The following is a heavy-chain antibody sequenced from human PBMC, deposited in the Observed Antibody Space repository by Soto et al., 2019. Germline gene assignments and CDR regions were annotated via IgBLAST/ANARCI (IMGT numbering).Heavy chain of an antibody. D-gene: IGHD3-16*01. Sequence: QVQLVQSGAEVKKPGAAVKVSCKASGYTFTSYDINWVRQATGQGLEWMGWMNPNSGNTGYAQKFQGRVTMTRNTSISTAYMELSSLRSEDTAVYYCARPRYGGGYYYYGMDVWGQGTTVTVSS. V-gene: IGHV1-8*01. CDR3: ARPRYGGGYYYYGMDV. CDR1: GYTFTSYD. J-gene: IGHJ6*02. CDR2: MNPNSGNT.